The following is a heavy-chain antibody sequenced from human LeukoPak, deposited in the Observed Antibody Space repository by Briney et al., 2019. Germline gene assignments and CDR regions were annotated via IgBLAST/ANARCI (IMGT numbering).Heavy chain of an antibody. V-gene: IGHV3-48*01. CDR3: ARDKDYYGSGRPF. Sequence: PGGSLRLSCAASGFTFSSYSMNWVRQAPGKGLEWVSYISSSSSTIYYADSVKGRFTISRENAKNSLYLQMNSLRAEDTAVYYCARDKDYYGSGRPFWGQGTLVTVSS. CDR1: GFTFSSYS. D-gene: IGHD3-10*01. J-gene: IGHJ4*02. CDR2: ISSSSSTI.